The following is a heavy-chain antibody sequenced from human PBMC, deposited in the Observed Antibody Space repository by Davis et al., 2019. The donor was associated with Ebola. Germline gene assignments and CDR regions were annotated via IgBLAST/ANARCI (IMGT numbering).Heavy chain of an antibody. Sequence: GESLKTSCAVPGFTLSSYGMHWVRQAPGKGPEWVVVIWYDGSNKYYADSVKGRFTISRDNSKNTLYLQMNSLRAEDTAVYYCARESSGWFNWFDPWGQGTLVTVSS. V-gene: IGHV3-33*08. J-gene: IGHJ5*02. CDR3: ARESSGWFNWFDP. D-gene: IGHD6-19*01. CDR2: IWYDGSNK. CDR1: GFTLSSYG.